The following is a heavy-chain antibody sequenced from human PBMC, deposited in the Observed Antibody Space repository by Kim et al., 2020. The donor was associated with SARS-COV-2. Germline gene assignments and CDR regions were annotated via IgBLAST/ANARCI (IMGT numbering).Heavy chain of an antibody. CDR1: GGSFSGYY. Sequence: SETLSLTCAVYGGSFSGYYWSWIRQPPGKGLEWIGEINHSGSTNYNPSLKSRVTISVDTSKNQFSLKLSSVTAADTAVYYCARVLSYGSGSYYALDYWGQGTLVTVSS. D-gene: IGHD3-10*01. J-gene: IGHJ4*02. CDR2: INHSGST. V-gene: IGHV4-34*01. CDR3: ARVLSYGSGSYYALDY.